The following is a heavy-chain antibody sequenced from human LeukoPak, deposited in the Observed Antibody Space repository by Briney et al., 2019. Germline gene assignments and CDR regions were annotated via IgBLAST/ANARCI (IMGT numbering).Heavy chain of an antibody. D-gene: IGHD1-26*01. J-gene: IGHJ4*02. CDR1: GFTVSCNY. Sequence: GGSLRLSCAASGFTVSCNYMSWVRQAPGKGLEWVSVIYSGGSTYYADSVKGRFTISRDNSKNTLYLQMNSLRAEDTAVYYCARDGRGGSSLAFDYWGQGTLVTVSS. CDR3: ARDGRGGSSLAFDY. V-gene: IGHV3-53*01. CDR2: IYSGGST.